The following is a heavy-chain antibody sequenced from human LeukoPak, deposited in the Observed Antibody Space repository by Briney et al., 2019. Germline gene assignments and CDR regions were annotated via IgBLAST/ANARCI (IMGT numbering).Heavy chain of an antibody. CDR2: LDSDGSGT. V-gene: IGHV3-74*01. J-gene: IGHJ4*02. D-gene: IGHD3-10*01. CDR3: ARDRGHGY. Sequence: PGGSLRLSCAASGFTFSNYWMHWVRQAPGKGLVWVSRLDSDGSGTTYADSVKGRFTISRDNAKNTLYLLMDSLRAEDTAVYYCARDRGHGYWGQGTLVTVSS. CDR1: GFTFSNYW.